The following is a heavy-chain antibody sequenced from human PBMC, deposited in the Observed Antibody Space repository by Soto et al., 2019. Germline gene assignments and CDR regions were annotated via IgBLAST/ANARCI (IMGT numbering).Heavy chain of an antibody. CDR2: IYYSGST. CDR1: GGSISSSNYY. Sequence: QLQLQESGPGLVKPSETLSLTCTVSGGSISSSNYYWGWIRQPPGKGLEWIGSIYYSGSTYYNPSLKSRVTIAEDPSKNPFSRKRRSVTAADTAGYYCARHPSYSRGWPPFDYWGQGTLVTVSS. V-gene: IGHV4-39*01. CDR3: ARHPSYSRGWPPFDY. J-gene: IGHJ4*02. D-gene: IGHD6-19*01.